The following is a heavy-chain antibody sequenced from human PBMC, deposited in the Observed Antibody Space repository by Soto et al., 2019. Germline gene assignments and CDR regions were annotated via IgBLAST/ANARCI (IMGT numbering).Heavy chain of an antibody. J-gene: IGHJ3*02. V-gene: IGHV3-49*03. CDR3: TRAIRLSGDAFDI. Sequence: GGSLRLSCTASGFTLSDYPMSWFRQAPGKGLEWVAYIRTAAYGGTTEYAASVRDRFTISRDDSESIASLQMNSLKTEDTAVYYCTRAIRLSGDAFDIWGQGTMVTVSS. D-gene: IGHD3-3*01. CDR1: GFTLSDYP. CDR2: IRTAAYGGTT.